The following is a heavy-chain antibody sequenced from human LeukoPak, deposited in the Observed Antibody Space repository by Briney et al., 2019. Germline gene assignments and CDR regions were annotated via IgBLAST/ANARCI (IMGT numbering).Heavy chain of an antibody. CDR2: MRNDGSNK. D-gene: IGHD2-2*01. CDR3: AKDGVVPAAMLDYYYMDV. CDR1: GFTFRSYG. J-gene: IGHJ6*03. V-gene: IGHV3-30*02. Sequence: GGSLRLSCAASGFTFRSYGMHWVRQAAGKGLEWGAFMRNDGSNKYYADSVKGRFTISRDNSKNTLYLQMNRLRAEDTAVYYCAKDGVVPAAMLDYYYMDVWGKGTTVTVSS.